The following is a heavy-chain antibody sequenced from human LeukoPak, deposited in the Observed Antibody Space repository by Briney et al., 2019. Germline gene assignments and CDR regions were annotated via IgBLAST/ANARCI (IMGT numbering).Heavy chain of an antibody. CDR3: AKARTNYYYYYGMDV. V-gene: IGHV3-23*01. J-gene: IGHJ6*04. CDR2: ISGSGGST. Sequence: GGSLRLSCAASGFTFSSYAMSWVRQAPGKGREWVSAISGSGGSTYYADSVKGRFTISRDNSKNTLYLQMNSLRAEDTAVYYCAKARTNYYYYYGMDVWGKGTTVTVSS. CDR1: GFTFSSYA.